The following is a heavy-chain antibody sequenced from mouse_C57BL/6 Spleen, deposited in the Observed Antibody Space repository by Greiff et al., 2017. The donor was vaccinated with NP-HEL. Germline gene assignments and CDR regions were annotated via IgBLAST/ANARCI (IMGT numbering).Heavy chain of an antibody. D-gene: IGHD2-5*01. J-gene: IGHJ4*01. V-gene: IGHV5-9*01. CDR1: GFTFSSYT. CDR3: AREGYSRGAMDY. CDR2: ISGGGGNT. Sequence: EVKVVESGGGLVKPGGSLKLSCAASGFTFSSYTMSWVRQTPEKRLEWVATISGGGGNTYYPDSVKGRFTISRDNAKNTLYLQMSSLRSEDTALYYCAREGYSRGAMDYWGQGTSVTVSS.